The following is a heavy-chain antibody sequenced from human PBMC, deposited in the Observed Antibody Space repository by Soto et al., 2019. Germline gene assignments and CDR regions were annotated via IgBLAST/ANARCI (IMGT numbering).Heavy chain of an antibody. J-gene: IGHJ4*02. CDR3: ARRRYSSGSPFDY. CDR2: SDPSDSYT. V-gene: IGHV5-10-1*01. D-gene: IGHD3-22*01. Sequence: GESLKISCSGSGYSFTSYWINWVRQMPGKGLEWMGGSDPSDSYTNYSPSFQGYVTISVDKSISTAYLQWSSLKASDTAMYYCARRRYSSGSPFDYWGQGTQVTVSS. CDR1: GYSFTSYW.